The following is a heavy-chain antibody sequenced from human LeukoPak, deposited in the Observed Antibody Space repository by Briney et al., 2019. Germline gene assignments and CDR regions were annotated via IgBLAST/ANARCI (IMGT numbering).Heavy chain of an antibody. Sequence: PGGSLRLSCAASGFTFSSYAMSWVRQAPGKGLEWVSAISGSGGSTYYADSVKGRFTISRDNSKNTLYLQMNSLRAEDTAVYYCAKGSGSGSYYPYYYYYMDVWGKGTTVTISS. CDR1: GFTFSSYA. D-gene: IGHD3-10*01. CDR3: AKGSGSGSYYPYYYYYMDV. CDR2: ISGSGGST. V-gene: IGHV3-23*01. J-gene: IGHJ6*03.